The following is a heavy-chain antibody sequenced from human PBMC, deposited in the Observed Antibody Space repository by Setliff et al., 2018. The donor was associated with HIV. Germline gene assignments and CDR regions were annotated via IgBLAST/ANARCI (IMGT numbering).Heavy chain of an antibody. V-gene: IGHV3-72*01. D-gene: IGHD3-10*01. CDR3: TRGRLLWSGSYYYYYMDV. Sequence: HPGGSLRLSCAASGFTFSDHYMDWVRQAPGKGLEWVGRSRNKANSYTTEYAASVKGRFTISRDASKNSLYLQMNSLKTEDTAVYYCTRGRLLWSGSYYYYYMDVWGKGTTVTVSS. CDR2: SRNKANSYTT. J-gene: IGHJ6*03. CDR1: GFTFSDHY.